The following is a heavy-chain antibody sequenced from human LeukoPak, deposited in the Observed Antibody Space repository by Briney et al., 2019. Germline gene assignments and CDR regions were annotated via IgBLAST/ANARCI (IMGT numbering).Heavy chain of an antibody. J-gene: IGHJ3*02. CDR1: GFTFSSYS. D-gene: IGHD3-10*01. CDR2: ISSSSSYI. V-gene: IGHV3-21*01. CDR3: ARDGGVLLWFGETQPGAFDI. Sequence: GGSLRLSCAASGFTFSSYSMNWVRQAPGKGLEWVSSISSSSSYIYYADSVKGRFTISRDNAKNSLYLQMNSLRAEDTAVYYCARDGGVLLWFGETQPGAFDIWGQGTMVTVSS.